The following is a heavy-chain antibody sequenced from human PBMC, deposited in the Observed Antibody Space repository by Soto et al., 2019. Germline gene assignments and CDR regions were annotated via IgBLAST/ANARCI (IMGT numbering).Heavy chain of an antibody. V-gene: IGHV1-46*01. J-gene: IGHJ4*02. CDR3: ARDRGLGSDTSGYYVVGLVY. CDR2: INPNGGST. Sequence: GASVKVFCKASGYTFTSHYIHWVRQAPGQGLEWMGIINPNGGSTSYAQKFQGRVTMTSDTSTSTVYMDLSNLKSDDTAVYYCARDRGLGSDTSGYYVVGLVYWGQGTLVTVSS. CDR1: GYTFTSHY. D-gene: IGHD6-19*01.